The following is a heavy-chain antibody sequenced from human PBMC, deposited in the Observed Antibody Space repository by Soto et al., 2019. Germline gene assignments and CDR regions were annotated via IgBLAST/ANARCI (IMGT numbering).Heavy chain of an antibody. Sequence: ASVKVSCKASGYTFTSYGISWVRQAPGQGLEWMGWISAYNGNTNYAQKLQGRVTMTTDTSTSTAYMELRSLRSDDTAVYYCARASRYCTNGVCYKGMDVWGQGTTVTVSS. J-gene: IGHJ6*02. V-gene: IGHV1-18*04. CDR1: GYTFTSYG. CDR3: ARASRYCTNGVCYKGMDV. CDR2: ISAYNGNT. D-gene: IGHD2-8*01.